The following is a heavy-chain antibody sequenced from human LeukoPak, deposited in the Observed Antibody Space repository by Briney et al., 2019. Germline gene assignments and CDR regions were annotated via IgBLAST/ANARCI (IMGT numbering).Heavy chain of an antibody. Sequence: ASVKVSCKASGGTFSSYAISWVRPAPGQGLEWMGGIIPIFGTANYAQKFQGRVTITADESTSTAYMELSSLRSEDTAVYYCAREGLTGTTIDIWGQGTMVTVSS. CDR2: IIPIFGTA. CDR1: GGTFSSYA. V-gene: IGHV1-69*13. J-gene: IGHJ3*02. CDR3: AREGLTGTTIDI. D-gene: IGHD1-20*01.